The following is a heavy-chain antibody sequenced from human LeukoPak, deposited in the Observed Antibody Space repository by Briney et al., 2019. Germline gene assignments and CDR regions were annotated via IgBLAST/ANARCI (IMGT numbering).Heavy chain of an antibody. CDR3: AKENMVRGLD. J-gene: IGHJ4*02. V-gene: IGHV3-48*03. Sequence: GGSLRLSCAASGFTFSSYEMNWVRQAPGKGLEWVSYISSSGSTIYYADSVKGRFTISRDNAKNSLYLQMNSLRAEDTALYHCAKENMVRGLDWGQGTLVTVSS. D-gene: IGHD3-10*01. CDR1: GFTFSSYE. CDR2: ISSSGSTI.